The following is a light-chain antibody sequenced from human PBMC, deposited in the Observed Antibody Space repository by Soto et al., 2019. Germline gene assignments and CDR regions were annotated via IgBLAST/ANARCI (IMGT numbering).Light chain of an antibody. Sequence: QVTQVPSYLSASVGDSVAITCRASQSIRTWLAWYRQKPGSAPKLLIYKASTLDSGVPSRFSGNGSGTDFALTINNLPPEDSANYYCQQYNSYWTFGLGTKVDIK. V-gene: IGKV1-5*03. CDR1: QSIRTW. J-gene: IGKJ1*01. CDR2: KAS. CDR3: QQYNSYWT.